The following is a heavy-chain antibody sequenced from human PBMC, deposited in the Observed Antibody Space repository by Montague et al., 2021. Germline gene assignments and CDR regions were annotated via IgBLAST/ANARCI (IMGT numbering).Heavy chain of an antibody. D-gene: IGHD4-17*01. J-gene: IGHJ5*01. CDR1: GFVFSSYW. CDR3: AKGGTTAMTPSSA. V-gene: IGHV3-7*01. Sequence: SLRLSCAASGFVFSSYWMTWVRRAPGKGLEWVANIKQDGFEKYYVESVRGRFTISRDNDKDSLYLQANSLGVEDTAMYYCAKGGTTAMTPSSAWGHGTLVIVSS. CDR2: IKQDGFEK.